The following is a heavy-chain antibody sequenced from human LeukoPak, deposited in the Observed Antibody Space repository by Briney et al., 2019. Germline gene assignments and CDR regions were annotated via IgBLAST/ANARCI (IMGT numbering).Heavy chain of an antibody. CDR3: ARPAYSGSYPFDY. D-gene: IGHD1-26*01. Sequence: SETLSLTCTVSGGSISSSSYYWGWIRQPPGKGLEWIGSIYYSGSTYYNPSLKSRVTISVDTSKNQFSLKLSSVTAADTAVYNCARPAYSGSYPFDYWGQGTLVTVSS. V-gene: IGHV4-39*01. CDR1: GGSISSSSYY. J-gene: IGHJ4*02. CDR2: IYYSGST.